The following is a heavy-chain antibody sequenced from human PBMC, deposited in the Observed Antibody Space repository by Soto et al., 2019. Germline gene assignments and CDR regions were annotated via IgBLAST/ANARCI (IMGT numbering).Heavy chain of an antibody. V-gene: IGHV4-31*03. CDR2: IYYTGTT. Sequence: PSETLSLTCSVSGGSITGGTYYWGWLRQHPGKGLEWIGYIYYTGTTYYNPSLKSRVTISAATSKNQFSLRLNSVTAADTAVYYCARGDGYYFDYWGQGTLVIVSS. CDR3: ARGDGYYFDY. J-gene: IGHJ4*02. CDR1: GGSITGGTYY. D-gene: IGHD3-22*01.